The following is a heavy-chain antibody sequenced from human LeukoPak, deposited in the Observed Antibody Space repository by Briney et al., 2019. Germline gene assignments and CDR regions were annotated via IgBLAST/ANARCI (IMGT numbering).Heavy chain of an antibody. CDR1: GNSISSGDYY. D-gene: IGHD2-21*02. CDR2: IYYSGST. CDR3: ARGGVVVTASLYAFDI. Sequence: SETLSLTCTVSGNSISSGDYYWSWIRQPPGKGLEWIGYIYYSGSTNYNPSLKSRVTISVDRSKNQFSLKLSSVTAADTAVYYCARGGVVVTASLYAFDIWGQGTMVTVSS. V-gene: IGHV4-61*08. J-gene: IGHJ3*02.